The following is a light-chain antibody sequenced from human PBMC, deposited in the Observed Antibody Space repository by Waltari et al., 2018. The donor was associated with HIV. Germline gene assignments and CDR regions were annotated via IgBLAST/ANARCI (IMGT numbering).Light chain of an antibody. CDR1: QGMSSA. V-gene: IGKV1-13*02. CDR2: DAS. Sequence: AIQLTQSPSSLSPSLGKRVTTPCRASQGMSSALAWYRQKPGNVPKLLIYDASTLESGVPSRFSGSGSGTDFTLTISYLQPEDFATYYCQQFHTYPLTFGPGTKVDIK. J-gene: IGKJ3*01. CDR3: QQFHTYPLT.